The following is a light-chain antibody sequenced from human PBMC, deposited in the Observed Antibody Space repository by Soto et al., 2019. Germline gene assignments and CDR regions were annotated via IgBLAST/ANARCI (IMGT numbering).Light chain of an antibody. CDR3: SSYAGSNSVV. J-gene: IGLJ2*01. V-gene: IGLV2-8*01. CDR1: SSDVGGYNY. Sequence: QSVLTQPPYASGSPGQSVTISCTGTSSDVGGYNYVSWYQQHPGKAPKLMIYEVSKRPSGVPDRFSGSKSGNTASLTVSGLQAEDEADYYCSSYAGSNSVVFGGGTKVTVL. CDR2: EVS.